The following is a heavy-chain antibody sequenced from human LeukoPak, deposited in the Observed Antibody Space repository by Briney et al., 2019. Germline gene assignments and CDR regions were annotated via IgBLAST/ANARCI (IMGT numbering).Heavy chain of an antibody. J-gene: IGHJ4*02. D-gene: IGHD6-6*01. CDR2: ISAYNGNT. Sequence: ASVKVSCKASGYTFTSYGISWVRQAPGQGLEWMGWISAYNGNTNYAQKLQGRVTMTTDTSTSTAYMELRSLRSDDTAVYYCAKDVPIYSSFVGYFDYWGQGTLVTVSS. V-gene: IGHV1-18*01. CDR3: AKDVPIYSSFVGYFDY. CDR1: GYTFTSYG.